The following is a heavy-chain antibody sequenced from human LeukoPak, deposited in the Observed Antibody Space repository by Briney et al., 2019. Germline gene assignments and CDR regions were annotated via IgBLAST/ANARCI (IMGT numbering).Heavy chain of an antibody. J-gene: IGHJ5*02. CDR3: ARGSLSSGNHYVDP. CDR1: GFTVHSNH. D-gene: IGHD3-10*01. V-gene: IGHV3-21*01. Sequence: PVGSLTLPHAASGFTVHSNHLNWVRQAPGKGLEWVSFISSGSHYIYYADSVKGRFTISRDNTKNTLLLQMNSLRAEDTAVYYCARGSLSSGNHYVDPWGQGTLVTVAS. CDR2: ISSGSHYI.